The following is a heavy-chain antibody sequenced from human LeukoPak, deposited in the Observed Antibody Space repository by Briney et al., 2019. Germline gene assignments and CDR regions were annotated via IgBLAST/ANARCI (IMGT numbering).Heavy chain of an antibody. Sequence: PGGSLRLSCAASGFTFSSYGMHWVRQAPGKGLEWVAVISYDGSNKYYADTVKGRFTISRDNSKNTLYLQMNSLRAEDTAVYYWANWNYGYYFDYWGQGTLVTVSS. CDR1: GFTFSSYG. V-gene: IGHV3-30*18. J-gene: IGHJ4*02. CDR3: ANWNYGYYFDY. CDR2: ISYDGSNK. D-gene: IGHD1-7*01.